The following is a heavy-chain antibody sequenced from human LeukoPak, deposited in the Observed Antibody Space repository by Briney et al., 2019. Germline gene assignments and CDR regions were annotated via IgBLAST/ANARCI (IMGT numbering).Heavy chain of an antibody. J-gene: IGHJ6*03. CDR1: GYTFTGYY. CDR2: INPNSGGT. D-gene: IGHD3/OR15-3a*01. V-gene: IGHV1-2*02. Sequence: VASVKVSCKASGYTFTGYYMNWVRQAPGQGLERMGWINPNSGGTNYAQKFQGRVTMTRDTSISTAYMELRSLRSDDTAVYYCARILGDWLFNYYYMDVWGKGTTVTVSS. CDR3: ARILGDWLFNYYYMDV.